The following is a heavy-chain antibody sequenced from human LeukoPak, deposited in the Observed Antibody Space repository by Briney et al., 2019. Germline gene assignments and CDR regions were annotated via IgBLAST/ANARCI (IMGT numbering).Heavy chain of an antibody. Sequence: KPSETLSLTCTVSGGSISSYYWSWIRQPAGKGLEWIGRIYTSGTTYYNPSLKSRVTISVDTSKNQFSLKLSSVTAADTAVYYCARDQWGGKNIHDAFDLWGQGTMVTVSS. CDR3: ARDQWGGKNIHDAFDL. J-gene: IGHJ3*01. CDR2: IYTSGTT. D-gene: IGHD2/OR15-2a*01. CDR1: GGSISSYY. V-gene: IGHV4-4*07.